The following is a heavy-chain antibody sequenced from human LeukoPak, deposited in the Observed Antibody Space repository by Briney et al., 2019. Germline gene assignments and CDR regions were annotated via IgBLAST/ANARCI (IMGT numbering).Heavy chain of an antibody. V-gene: IGHV1-2*02. D-gene: IGHD1-26*01. CDR2: INPNSGGA. Sequence: GASVKVSCKASGYTFSDYYIHWVRQAPGQGLEWMGWINPNSGGANYAQKFQGRVTMTGDTSIITMTRDTSISTAYMELSRLTSDDTAVYYCATDREGAYYFDYWGQGTLVTVSS. CDR3: ATDREGAYYFDY. CDR1: GYTFSDYY. J-gene: IGHJ4*02.